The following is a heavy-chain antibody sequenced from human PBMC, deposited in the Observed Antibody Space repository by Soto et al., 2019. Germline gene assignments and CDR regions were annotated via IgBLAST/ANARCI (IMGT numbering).Heavy chain of an antibody. CDR3: ARGISGSYAPPGY. Sequence: ESGGGLVQPGGSLRLSCAASGFTFSTYWMTWVRQAPGKGLEWVANINEDGSEKYYVDSVKGRFTISRDNAKNSLYLQMNTLRGEDTAVYYCARGISGSYAPPGYWGQGTLVTVSS. V-gene: IGHV3-7*05. CDR2: INEDGSEK. J-gene: IGHJ4*02. CDR1: GFTFSTYW. D-gene: IGHD3-16*01.